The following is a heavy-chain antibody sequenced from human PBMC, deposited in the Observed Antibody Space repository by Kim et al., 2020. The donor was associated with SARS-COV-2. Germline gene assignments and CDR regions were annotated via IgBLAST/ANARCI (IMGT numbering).Heavy chain of an antibody. Sequence: DSVKGRFTISRDNSKNTLYLQMNSLRAEDTAVYYCAREPTTLWFGELPDYWGQGTLVTVSS. J-gene: IGHJ4*02. V-gene: IGHV3-30*07. CDR3: AREPTTLWFGELPDY. D-gene: IGHD3-10*01.